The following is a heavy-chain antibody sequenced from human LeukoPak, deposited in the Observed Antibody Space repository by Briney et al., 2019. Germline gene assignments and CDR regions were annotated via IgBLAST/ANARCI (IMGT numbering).Heavy chain of an antibody. D-gene: IGHD6-19*01. CDR1: GGSISNGDYY. CDR3: ARDVPWLGEDYYYYYMDV. CDR2: IYYSGST. Sequence: PSQTLSLTCTVSGGSISNGDYYWHWIRQPPGKGLEWIGYIYYSGSTYYNPSLKSRVTISVDTSKNQFSLKLSSVTAADTAVYYCARDVPWLGEDYYYYYMDVWGKGTTVTVSS. V-gene: IGHV4-30-4*01. J-gene: IGHJ6*03.